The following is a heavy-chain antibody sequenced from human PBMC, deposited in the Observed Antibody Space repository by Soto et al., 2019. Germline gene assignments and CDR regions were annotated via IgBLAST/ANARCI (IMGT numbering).Heavy chain of an antibody. CDR1: GGSVSSYC. V-gene: IGHV4-59*02. D-gene: IGHD6-19*01. J-gene: IGHJ4*02. CDR2: IYYSGST. Sequence: SETLSLTCTVSGGSVSSYCWSWIRQPPGKGLEWIGYIYYSGSTNYNPSLKSRVTISVDTSKNQFSLKLSSVTAADTAVYYCARGQRYSSGWYVFDYWGQGTLVTVSS. CDR3: ARGQRYSSGWYVFDY.